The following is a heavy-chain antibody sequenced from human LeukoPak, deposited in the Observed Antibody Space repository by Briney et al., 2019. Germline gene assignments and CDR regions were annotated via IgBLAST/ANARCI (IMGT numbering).Heavy chain of an antibody. V-gene: IGHV1-69*13. J-gene: IGHJ6*03. CDR3: ARGAIAAPVDYYYYYMDV. Sequence: SVKVSCKASGGTFSSYAISWVRQAPGQGLEWMGGIIPIFGTANYAQKFQGRVTITADESTSTAYMELSSLRSEDTAVYYCARGAIAAPVDYYYYYMDVWGKGTTVTVSS. CDR2: IIPIFGTA. D-gene: IGHD6-13*01. CDR1: GGTFSSYA.